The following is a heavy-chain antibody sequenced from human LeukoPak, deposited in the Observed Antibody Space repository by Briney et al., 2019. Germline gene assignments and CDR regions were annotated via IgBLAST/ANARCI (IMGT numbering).Heavy chain of an antibody. CDR2: IHTSGST. D-gene: IGHD6-19*01. Sequence: SETLSLTCTVSGGSISSGTYHWSWIRQPAGKGLEWIGQIHTSGSTNYNPPLKSRVTMSIDTTEDQVSLTIRSVTAADTAFYYCARRDISSGWSFDYWGQGTLVTVSS. CDR1: GGSISSGTYH. CDR3: ARRDISSGWSFDY. V-gene: IGHV4-61*09. J-gene: IGHJ4*02.